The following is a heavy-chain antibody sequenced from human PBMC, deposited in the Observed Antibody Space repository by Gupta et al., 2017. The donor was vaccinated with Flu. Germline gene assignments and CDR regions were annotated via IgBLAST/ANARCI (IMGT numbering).Heavy chain of an antibody. CDR2: ISYDGSNK. D-gene: IGHD3-22*01. J-gene: IGHJ6*02. V-gene: IGHV3-30*18. CDR3: AKDLYYYDSSGYVGGISYYGMDV. Sequence: ATGKGLEWVAVISYDGSNKYYADSVKGRFTISRDNSKNTLYLQMNSRRAEDTAVYYCAKDLYYYDSSGYVGGISYYGMDVWGQGTTVTVSS.